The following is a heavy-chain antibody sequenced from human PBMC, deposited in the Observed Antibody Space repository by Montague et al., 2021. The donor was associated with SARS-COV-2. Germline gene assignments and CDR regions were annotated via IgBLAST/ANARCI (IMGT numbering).Heavy chain of an antibody. CDR2: IYYSGST. Sequence: SETLSLTCAVYGGSFNSYYWSWIRQPPGKGLEWIGYIYYSGSTNYNPSLKSRVTISVDTSKNQFSLKLSSVTAADTAVYYCARGFDYWGQGTLVTVSS. CDR1: GGSFNSYY. CDR3: ARGFDY. J-gene: IGHJ4*02. V-gene: IGHV4-59*01.